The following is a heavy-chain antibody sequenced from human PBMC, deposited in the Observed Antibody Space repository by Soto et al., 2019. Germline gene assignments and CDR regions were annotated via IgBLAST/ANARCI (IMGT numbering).Heavy chain of an antibody. CDR3: ARGRHWVDY. J-gene: IGHJ4*02. Sequence: ASVKVSCKASGYTFTGYYIRWVRQARGQGLEWMGWINPNSGGTNYTQKFQGRVTMTRDTSISTAYMELSRLRSDDTAVYYCARGRHWVDYWGQGTLVTVSS. D-gene: IGHD7-27*01. CDR1: GYTFTGYY. V-gene: IGHV1-2*02. CDR2: INPNSGGT.